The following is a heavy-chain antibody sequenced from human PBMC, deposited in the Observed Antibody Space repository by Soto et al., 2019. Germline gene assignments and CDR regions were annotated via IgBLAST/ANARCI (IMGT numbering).Heavy chain of an antibody. D-gene: IGHD4-17*01. CDR2: IIPVFGTA. Sequence: QVQLVQSGAEVKKPGSSVKVSCKASGGSLSNYGISWVRQAPGQGLEWMGGIIPVFGTANYAQTFQGRVTITADESTRIVYMDVTSLRSEDTAVYYCARGDATKIVVTTYYGMDVWGQGTTVTVSS. CDR1: GGSLSNYG. V-gene: IGHV1-69*12. J-gene: IGHJ6*02. CDR3: ARGDATKIVVTTYYGMDV.